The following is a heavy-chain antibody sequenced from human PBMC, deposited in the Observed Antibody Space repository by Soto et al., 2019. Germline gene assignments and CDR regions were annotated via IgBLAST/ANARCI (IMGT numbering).Heavy chain of an antibody. V-gene: IGHV4-30-2*01. Sequence: QLQLQESGSGLVKPSQTLSLTCAVSGGSISSGGYSWSWIRQPPGKGLEWIGYIYHSGSTYYNPSLKSRVTISVDRSKNQFSLKLSSVTAADTAVYYCARGAVASCYGCSYYGMDVWGQGTTVTVSS. CDR2: IYHSGST. CDR3: ARGAVASCYGCSYYGMDV. CDR1: GGSISSGGYS. D-gene: IGHD2-15*01. J-gene: IGHJ6*02.